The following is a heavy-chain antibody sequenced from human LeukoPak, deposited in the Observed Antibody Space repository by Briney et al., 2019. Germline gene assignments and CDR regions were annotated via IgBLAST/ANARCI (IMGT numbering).Heavy chain of an antibody. CDR3: AKAPSGYSSGWTYYFDY. D-gene: IGHD6-19*01. Sequence: GGSLRLSCAASGFTFNDYAMHWVRQAPGKGLEWVSGIIWNSGSMGYADSVKGRFTISRDNAKNSLYLQMNSLRAEDTALYYCAKAPSGYSSGWTYYFDYWGQGTLVTVSS. V-gene: IGHV3-9*01. J-gene: IGHJ4*02. CDR2: IIWNSGSM. CDR1: GFTFNDYA.